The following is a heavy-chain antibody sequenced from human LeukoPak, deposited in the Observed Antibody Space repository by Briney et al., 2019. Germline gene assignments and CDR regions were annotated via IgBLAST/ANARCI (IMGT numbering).Heavy chain of an antibody. Sequence: TGGSLRLSCAASGFTFSSYAMNWVRQAPGKGLEWVSSISSSGSYIYYADSVKGRFTLSRDNDEKSLYLQMNSLRAEDTAVYYCAREYSSSSDRLDYWGQGTLVTVSS. CDR3: AREYSSSSDRLDY. D-gene: IGHD6-6*01. J-gene: IGHJ4*02. CDR1: GFTFSSYA. CDR2: ISSSGSYI. V-gene: IGHV3-21*01.